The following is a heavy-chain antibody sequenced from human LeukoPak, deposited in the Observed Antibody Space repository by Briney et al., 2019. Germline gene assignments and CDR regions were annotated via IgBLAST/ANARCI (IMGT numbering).Heavy chain of an antibody. D-gene: IGHD1-26*01. CDR2: MNPNSGNT. CDR3: ARGQWELGWFDP. J-gene: IGHJ5*02. V-gene: IGHV1-8*01. CDR1: GYTFTSYD. Sequence: ASVKVSCKASGYTFTSYDINWVRQATGQGLEWMGWMNPNSGNTGYAQKFQGRVTMTRNTSISTAYMELSSLRSEDTAVYYCARGQWELGWFDPWGQGTLVTVS.